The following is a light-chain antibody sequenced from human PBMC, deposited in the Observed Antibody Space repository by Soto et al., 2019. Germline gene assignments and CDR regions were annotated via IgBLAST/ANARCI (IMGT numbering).Light chain of an antibody. V-gene: IGKV1-5*01. CDR2: AAS. J-gene: IGKJ1*01. Sequence: DIQMTQSPSSLSASVGDRVTLPCRASQSISSYLNWYQQKPGKAPKLPRDAASSLERGGPSRFSGSGSGTEFTLTITSLQPDDFATYYCQQYNSYPWTFGQGTKVDIK. CDR1: QSISSY. CDR3: QQYNSYPWT.